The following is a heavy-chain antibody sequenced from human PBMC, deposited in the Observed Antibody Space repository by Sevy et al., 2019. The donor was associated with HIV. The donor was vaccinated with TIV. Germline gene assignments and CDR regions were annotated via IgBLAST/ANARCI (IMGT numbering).Heavy chain of an antibody. CDR1: GFTFNYHF. V-gene: IGHV3-21*06. J-gene: IGHJ4*02. D-gene: IGHD3-10*01. Sequence: GGSLRLSCAASGFTFNYHFMNWVRQLPGKGLEWVSYISSASSYINYSDSVKGRFTISRDNAKNVGFLEMNNLGPEDTAVYFCARWDYYGSLYYFDYWGQGTLVTVSS. CDR3: ARWDYYGSLYYFDY. CDR2: ISSASSYI.